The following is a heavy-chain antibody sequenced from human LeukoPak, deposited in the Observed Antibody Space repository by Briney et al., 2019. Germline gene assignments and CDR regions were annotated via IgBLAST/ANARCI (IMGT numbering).Heavy chain of an antibody. CDR1: GFTFSTYA. CDR3: ASHDGDYYGSGSYYSLGVDY. Sequence: GSLRLSCAASGFTFSTYAMSWVRQAPGKGLEWVSAISGSGGSTYYADSVKGRFTISRDNSKNTLYLQMNSLRAEDTAVYYCASHDGDYYGSGSYYSLGVDYWGQGTLVTVSS. V-gene: IGHV3-23*01. J-gene: IGHJ4*02. D-gene: IGHD3-10*01. CDR2: ISGSGGST.